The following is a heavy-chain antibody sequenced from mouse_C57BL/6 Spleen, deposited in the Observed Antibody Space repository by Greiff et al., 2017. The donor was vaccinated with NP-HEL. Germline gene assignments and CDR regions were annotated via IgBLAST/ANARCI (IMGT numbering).Heavy chain of an antibody. CDR3: SRSYGSSHYYAMDY. J-gene: IGHJ4*01. D-gene: IGHD1-1*01. CDR1: GYTFTDYN. CDR2: INPNNGGT. Sequence: LQQSGPELVKPGASVKIPCKASGYTFTDYNMDWVKQSHGKSLEWFGDINPNNGGTIYNQKFKGKATLTVEKSSSTDYRELRNLTSEDTAVYYCSRSYGSSHYYAMDYWGQGTSVTVSS. V-gene: IGHV1-18*01.